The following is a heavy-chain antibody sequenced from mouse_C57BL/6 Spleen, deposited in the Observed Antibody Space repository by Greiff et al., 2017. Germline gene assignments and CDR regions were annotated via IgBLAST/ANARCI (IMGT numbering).Heavy chain of an antibody. CDR2: ISSGSSTI. Sequence: EVKLMESGGGLVKPGGSLKLSCAASGFTFSDYGMHWVRQAPEKGLEWVAYISSGSSTIYYADTVKGRFTISRDNAKNTLFLQMTSLRSEDTAMYYCACFYDYEWFAYWGQGTLVTVSA. CDR3: ACFYDYEWFAY. V-gene: IGHV5-17*01. CDR1: GFTFSDYG. J-gene: IGHJ3*01. D-gene: IGHD2-4*01.